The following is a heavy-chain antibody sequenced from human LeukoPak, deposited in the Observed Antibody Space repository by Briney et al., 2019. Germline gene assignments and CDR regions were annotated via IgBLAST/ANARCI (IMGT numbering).Heavy chain of an antibody. V-gene: IGHV4-61*02. J-gene: IGHJ3*02. Sequence: SETLSLTCTVSGRSISSGSYYWSWIRQPAGKGLEWFGRIYTSGSTNYNPSLKSRVTISVDTSKNQFSLKLSSVTAADTAVYYCARGGNYDFWSGSLHAFDIWGQGTMVTVSS. CDR2: IYTSGST. D-gene: IGHD3-3*01. CDR3: ARGGNYDFWSGSLHAFDI. CDR1: GRSISSGSYY.